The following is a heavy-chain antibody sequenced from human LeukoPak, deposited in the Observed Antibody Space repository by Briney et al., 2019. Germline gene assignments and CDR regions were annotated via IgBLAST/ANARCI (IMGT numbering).Heavy chain of an antibody. Sequence: GESLKISCKGSGYSFTNYWIGWVRQMPGKGLEWMGIIYPGDSDTRYSPSFQGQVTISADKSISTAYLQWSSLKASDTAMYYCARLLVGATSDAKYYFDYWGQGTLVTVSS. CDR1: GYSFTNYW. CDR2: IYPGDSDT. D-gene: IGHD1-26*01. V-gene: IGHV5-51*01. J-gene: IGHJ4*02. CDR3: ARLLVGATSDAKYYFDY.